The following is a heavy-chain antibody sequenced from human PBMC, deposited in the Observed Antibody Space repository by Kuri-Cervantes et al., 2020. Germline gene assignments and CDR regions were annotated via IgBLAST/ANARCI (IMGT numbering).Heavy chain of an antibody. CDR2: IDWDDDK. Sequence: LRLSCTVSGGSISSGDYYRSWIRQPPGKALEWFARIDWDDDKYYSTSLKTRLTISKDTSKNQVVLTMTNMDPVDTATYYCARIPCQHSSGWYYFDYRGQGTLVTVSS. J-gene: IGHJ4*02. CDR3: ARIPCQHSSGWYYFDY. CDR1: GGSISSGDYY. D-gene: IGHD6-19*01. V-gene: IGHV2-70*11.